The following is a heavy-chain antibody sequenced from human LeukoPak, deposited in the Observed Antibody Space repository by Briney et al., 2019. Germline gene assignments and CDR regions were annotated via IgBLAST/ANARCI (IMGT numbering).Heavy chain of an antibody. CDR3: AKDPRSYYGSGSFDY. V-gene: IGHV3-9*01. D-gene: IGHD3-10*01. Sequence: PGRSLRLSCAASGFTFDDYAMHWVRQAPGKGLEWVSGISWNSGSIGYADSVKGRFTISRDNAKNSLYLQMNSLRAEDTALYYCAKDPRSYYGSGSFDYWGQGTLVTVSS. CDR1: GFTFDDYA. CDR2: ISWNSGSI. J-gene: IGHJ4*02.